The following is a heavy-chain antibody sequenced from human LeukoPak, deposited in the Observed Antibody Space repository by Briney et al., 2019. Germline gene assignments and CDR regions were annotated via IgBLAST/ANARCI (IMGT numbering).Heavy chain of an antibody. J-gene: IGHJ4*02. CDR2: INPDSGNT. Sequence: ASVKVSCKASGYIFTGYYSHWVRQAPGQGLEWMGWINPDSGNTNYAQNFQGRVTMTRDTSITTAYMELSSLRSDDTAVYYCARRYCGITSCYYFDYWGQGTLVTVSS. CDR3: ARRYCGITSCYYFDY. V-gene: IGHV1-2*02. CDR1: GYIFTGYY. D-gene: IGHD2-2*01.